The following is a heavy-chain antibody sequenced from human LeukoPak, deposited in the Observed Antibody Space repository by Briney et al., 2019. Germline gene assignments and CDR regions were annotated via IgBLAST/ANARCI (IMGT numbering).Heavy chain of an antibody. V-gene: IGHV3-66*01. CDR1: EFSVGSNY. CDR2: IYSGGST. Sequence: SGGSLRLSCAASEFSVGSNYMTWVRQAPGKGLEWVSLIYSGGSTYYADSVKGRFTISRDNSKNTLYLQMNSLRAEDTAVYYCANHFPYYDSSGSPFDYWGQGTLVTVSS. D-gene: IGHD3-22*01. CDR3: ANHFPYYDSSGSPFDY. J-gene: IGHJ4*02.